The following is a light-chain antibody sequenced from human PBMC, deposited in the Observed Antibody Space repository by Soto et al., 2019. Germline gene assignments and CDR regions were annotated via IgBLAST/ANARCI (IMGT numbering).Light chain of an antibody. Sequence: DIQMTQSPSTLSASVGDRVTITCRASQSISSWLAWYQQKPGKAPKLLIYKASSLESGVPSRFSGSGSGTEFTLTISSLQPDDFATYYCQQYNSGRACGQGTKVEIK. V-gene: IGKV1-5*03. J-gene: IGKJ1*01. CDR3: QQYNSGRA. CDR2: KAS. CDR1: QSISSW.